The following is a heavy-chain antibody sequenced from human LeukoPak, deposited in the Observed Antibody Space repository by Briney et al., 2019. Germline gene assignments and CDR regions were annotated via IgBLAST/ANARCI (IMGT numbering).Heavy chain of an antibody. CDR1: GYTFTNYY. CDR2: INPSGGST. CDR3: ARDAIENYDFWSGSYYYFDY. V-gene: IGHV1-46*01. D-gene: IGHD3-3*01. Sequence: GASVKVSCKSSGYTFTNYYMHWVRQAPGQGLEWMGIINPSGGSTSYAQSFQSRVTMTRDTSTSTVYMELSSLRSEDTAVYYCARDAIENYDFWSGSYYYFDYWGQGTLVTVSS. J-gene: IGHJ4*02.